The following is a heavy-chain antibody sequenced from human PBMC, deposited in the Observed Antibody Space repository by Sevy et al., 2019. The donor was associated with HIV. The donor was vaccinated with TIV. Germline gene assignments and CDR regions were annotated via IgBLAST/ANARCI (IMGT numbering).Heavy chain of an antibody. CDR2: ISYDGSNK. D-gene: IGHD4-4*01. CDR3: ARDTKLHYSNYDAFDI. Sequence: GGSLRLSCAASGFTFSSYAMHWVRQAPGKGLEWVAVISYDGSNKYYADSVKGRFTISRDNSKNTLYLQMNSLRAEDTAVCYCARDTKLHYSNYDAFDIWGQGTMVTVSS. J-gene: IGHJ3*02. V-gene: IGHV3-30-3*01. CDR1: GFTFSSYA.